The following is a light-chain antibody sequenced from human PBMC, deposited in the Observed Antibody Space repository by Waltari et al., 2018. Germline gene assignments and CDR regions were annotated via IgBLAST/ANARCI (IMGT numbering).Light chain of an antibody. J-gene: IGKJ3*01. CDR2: DAS. CDR3: QQRSNWLFT. V-gene: IGKV3-11*01. CDR1: QSVSRY. Sequence: SPGERATLSCRASQSVSRYLAWYQQKPGQAPRLLIYDASNRATGIPARFSGSGSGTDFTLTISSLEPEDFVVYYCQQRSNWLFTFGPGTKVDIK.